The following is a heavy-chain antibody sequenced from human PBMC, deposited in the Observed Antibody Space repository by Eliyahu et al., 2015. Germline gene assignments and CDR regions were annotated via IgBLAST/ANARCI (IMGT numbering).Heavy chain of an antibody. CDR1: A. D-gene: IGHD6-19*01. J-gene: IGHJ2*01. V-gene: IGHV3-23*01. CDR3: AKGYSSGYWYFDL. Sequence: AMSWVRQAPGKGLEWVSAIGGSGGSTYYADSVKGRFTISRDNSKNTLYLQMNSLRAEDTAVYYCAKGYSSGYWYFDLWGRGTLVAVSS. CDR2: IGGSGGST.